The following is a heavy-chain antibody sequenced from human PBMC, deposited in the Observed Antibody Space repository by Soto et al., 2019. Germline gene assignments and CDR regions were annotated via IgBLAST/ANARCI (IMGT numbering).Heavy chain of an antibody. Sequence: QGQLGESGGGLAKPGGSLRLSCAASGFTFSDYDTSWIRQAPGKGLEWVSYISSSGTIIYYADSVKGRFTISRDNARNSLFLQMNSLRAEDTAVYYCAKGYVWGSYRPSMDVWGHGTTVTVSS. CDR1: GFTFSDYD. D-gene: IGHD3-16*02. V-gene: IGHV3-11*01. J-gene: IGHJ6*02. CDR2: ISSSGTII. CDR3: AKGYVWGSYRPSMDV.